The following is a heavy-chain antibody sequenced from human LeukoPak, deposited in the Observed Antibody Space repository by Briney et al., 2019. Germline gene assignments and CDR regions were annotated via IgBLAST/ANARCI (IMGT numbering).Heavy chain of an antibody. V-gene: IGHV3-48*02. D-gene: IGHD3-10*01. Sequence: GGSLRLYCAASGFIFGDYSMNWVRQAPGKGLEWISYISGGSSDLHYADSVKGRFTISRDNAKNSLYLQMNSLRDEDTAVYYCVRDPVRRFDYWGQGALVTVSS. CDR1: GFIFGDYS. CDR3: VRDPVRRFDY. CDR2: ISGGSSDL. J-gene: IGHJ4*02.